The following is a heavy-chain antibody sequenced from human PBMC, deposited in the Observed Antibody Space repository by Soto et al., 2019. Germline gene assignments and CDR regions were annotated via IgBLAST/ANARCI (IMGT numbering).Heavy chain of an antibody. CDR3: ARYYYDSSGPSFGY. J-gene: IGHJ4*02. V-gene: IGHV1-18*04. CDR2: ISAYNGNT. D-gene: IGHD3-22*01. CDR1: GYTFTSYG. Sequence: GASVKISCKASGYTFTSYGISWVRQAPGQGLEWMGWISAYNGNTNYAQKLQGRVTMTTDTSTSTAYMELRSLRSDDTAVYYCARYYYDSSGPSFGYWGQGTLVTVSS.